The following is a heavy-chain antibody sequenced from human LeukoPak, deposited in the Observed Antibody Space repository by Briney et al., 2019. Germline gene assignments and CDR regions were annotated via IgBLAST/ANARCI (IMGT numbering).Heavy chain of an antibody. CDR3: AKDITPSSKSGYFDY. CDR2: ISWDGGST. CDR1: GFTFDEYT. J-gene: IGHJ4*02. Sequence: PGGSLRLSCVASGFTFDEYTMHWVRQAPGKGLEWVSLISWDGGSTYYADSVKGRFTISRDNSKNSLYLQMNSLRTEDTALYYCAKDITPSSKSGYFDYWGQGTLVTVSS. D-gene: IGHD4-11*01. V-gene: IGHV3-43*01.